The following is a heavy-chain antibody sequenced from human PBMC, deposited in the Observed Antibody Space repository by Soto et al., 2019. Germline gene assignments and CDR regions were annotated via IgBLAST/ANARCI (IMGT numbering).Heavy chain of an antibody. Sequence: EEHLVESGGDLVQPGGSLRLSCAASGLAVSTDYMTWVRQAPGKGLEWVSLIYVGGGTYYADSVKGRFTISRDNSNSTLYLQMNSLRAEDTAVYYCAVYAARHWFGPWGQGTLVTVSS. CDR1: GLAVSTDY. V-gene: IGHV3-66*01. CDR3: AVYAARHWFGP. J-gene: IGHJ5*02. D-gene: IGHD6-6*01. CDR2: IYVGGGT.